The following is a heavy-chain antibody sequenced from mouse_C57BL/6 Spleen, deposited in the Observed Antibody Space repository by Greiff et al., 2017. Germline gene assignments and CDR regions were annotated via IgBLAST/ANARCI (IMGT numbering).Heavy chain of an antibody. CDR2: IDPSDSET. Sequence: QVQLKQPGAELVRPGSSVKLSCKASGYTFTSYWMHWVKQRPIQGLEWIGNIDPSDSETHYNQKFKDKATLTVDKSSSTAYMQLSSLTSEDSAVYYCARGDYSNGFAYWGQGTLVTVSA. D-gene: IGHD2-5*01. J-gene: IGHJ3*01. CDR1: GYTFTSYW. CDR3: ARGDYSNGFAY. V-gene: IGHV1-52*01.